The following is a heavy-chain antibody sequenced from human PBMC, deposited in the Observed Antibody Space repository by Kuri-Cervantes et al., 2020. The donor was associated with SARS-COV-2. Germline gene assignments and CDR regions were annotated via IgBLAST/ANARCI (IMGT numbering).Heavy chain of an antibody. CDR3: ARDRVNLIHMMVMETSRPGFDH. D-gene: IGHD2-21*01. J-gene: IGHJ4*02. Sequence: GGSLRLSCAASGFTFSSYWMSWVRQAPGKGLEWVANIKQDGSEKYYVDSVKGRFTISRDISKNTLYLQMNSLKTEDTAVYYCARDRVNLIHMMVMETSRPGFDHWGQGTLVTVSS. V-gene: IGHV3-7*01. CDR2: IKQDGSEK. CDR1: GFTFSSYW.